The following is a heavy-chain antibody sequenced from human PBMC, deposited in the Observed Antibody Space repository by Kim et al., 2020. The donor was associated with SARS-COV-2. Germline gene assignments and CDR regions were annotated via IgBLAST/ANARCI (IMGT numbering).Heavy chain of an antibody. CDR2: T. D-gene: IGHD6-25*01. CDR3: AREGIAATFDI. V-gene: IGHV1-46*01. Sequence: TSYAQKFQGRVNMTRDTSTSTVYMELSSLRSEDTAVYYCAREGIAATFDIWGQGTMVTVSS. J-gene: IGHJ3*02.